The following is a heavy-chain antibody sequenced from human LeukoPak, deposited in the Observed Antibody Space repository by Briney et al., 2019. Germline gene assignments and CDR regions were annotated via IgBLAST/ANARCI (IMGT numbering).Heavy chain of an antibody. Sequence: PGGSLRLSCAASGFTFSSYGMHWVRQAPGKGLEWVAVIWYDGSNKYYADSVKGRFTISRDNSKNTLYLQMYSLRAEDTAVYYCARDQMVQGVIYYFDYWGQGTLVTVSS. J-gene: IGHJ4*02. CDR1: GFTFSSYG. CDR2: IWYDGSNK. V-gene: IGHV3-33*01. CDR3: ARDQMVQGVIYYFDY. D-gene: IGHD3-10*01.